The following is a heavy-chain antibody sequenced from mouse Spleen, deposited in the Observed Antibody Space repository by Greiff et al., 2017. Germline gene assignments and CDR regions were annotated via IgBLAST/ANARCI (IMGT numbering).Heavy chain of an antibody. CDR2: INPNNGGT. D-gene: IGHD3-2*01. V-gene: IGHV1-26*01. CDR3: ADSSGHGFAY. Sequence: VQLQQSGPELVKPGASVKISCKASGYTFTDYYMNWVKQSHGKSLEWIGDINPNNGGTSYNQKFKGKATLTVDKSSSTAYMELRSLTSEDSAVYYCADSSGHGFAYWGQGTLVTVSA. CDR1: GYTFTDYY. J-gene: IGHJ3*01.